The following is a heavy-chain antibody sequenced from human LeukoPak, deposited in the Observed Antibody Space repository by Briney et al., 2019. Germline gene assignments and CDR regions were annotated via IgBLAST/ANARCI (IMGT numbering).Heavy chain of an antibody. CDR2: MHIRGST. CDR3: ARGYYYFYMDV. CDR1: GDSGDSISSSY. J-gene: IGHJ6*03. Sequence: PSETLSLTCTVSGDSGDSISSSYWSWIRQPAGKGLKWIGRMHIRGSTNYNPSLKSRVTMSVDTSNNQFSLKLSSVTAADTAVYYCARGYYYFYMDVWGKGTTVTISS. V-gene: IGHV4-4*07.